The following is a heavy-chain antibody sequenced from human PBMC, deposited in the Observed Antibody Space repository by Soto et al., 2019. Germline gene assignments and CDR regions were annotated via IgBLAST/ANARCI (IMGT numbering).Heavy chain of an antibody. Sequence: QLQESGPGLVKPSETLSLTCNVSGRSMISYYWSWIRHPAGKGLEWIGRVYTGGNTNYNPSLKSRVTMSVDTSKSQFSLNLNSVTAADTAVYYCASEGDDRHFFFDSWGQGTLLTVSS. CDR2: VYTGGNT. V-gene: IGHV4-4*07. D-gene: IGHD3-3*02. CDR3: ASEGDDRHFFFDS. J-gene: IGHJ4*02. CDR1: GRSMISYY.